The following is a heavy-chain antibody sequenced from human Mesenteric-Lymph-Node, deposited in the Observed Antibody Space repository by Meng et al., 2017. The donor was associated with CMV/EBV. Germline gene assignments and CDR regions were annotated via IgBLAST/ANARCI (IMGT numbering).Heavy chain of an antibody. CDR3: ASELGTASYGMDV. CDR1: GFTVSSHY. CDR2: MYSGGST. Sequence: GESLKISCAASGFTVSSHYMTWVRQAPGKGLESFSVMYSGGSTYYADSVKGRFTISRDNSKNTLYLQMIGLRVEDTAVYYCASELGTASYGMDVWGQGTTVTVSS. V-gene: IGHV3-53*01. D-gene: IGHD7-27*01. J-gene: IGHJ6*02.